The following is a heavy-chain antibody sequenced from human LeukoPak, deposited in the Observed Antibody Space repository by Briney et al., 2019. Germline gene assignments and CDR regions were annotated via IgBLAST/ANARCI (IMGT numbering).Heavy chain of an antibody. CDR2: IYYSGST. CDR3: ARDRSGSYNGDAFDI. Sequence: SGTLSLTCTVSGGSISSGDYYWSWIRQPPGKGLEWIGYIYYSGSTNYNPSLKSRVTISVDTSKNQFSLKLSSVTAADTAVYYCARDRSGSYNGDAFDIWGQGTMVTVSS. CDR1: GGSISSGDYY. J-gene: IGHJ3*02. V-gene: IGHV4-61*08. D-gene: IGHD1-26*01.